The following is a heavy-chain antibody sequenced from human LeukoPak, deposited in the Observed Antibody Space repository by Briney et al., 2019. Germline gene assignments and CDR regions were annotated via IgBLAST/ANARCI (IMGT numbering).Heavy chain of an antibody. V-gene: IGHV3-7*03. Sequence: PGGSLRLSCAASGFTFSTYWMSWARQAPGKGLEWVANIKQDESEKYYMDSVKGRFTISRDNAKNSLYLEMNSLRAEDTAFYYCVRARSSGWQYYMDVWGKGTTVTVSS. CDR1: GFTFSTYW. CDR2: IKQDESEK. D-gene: IGHD6-19*01. CDR3: VRARSSGWQYYMDV. J-gene: IGHJ6*03.